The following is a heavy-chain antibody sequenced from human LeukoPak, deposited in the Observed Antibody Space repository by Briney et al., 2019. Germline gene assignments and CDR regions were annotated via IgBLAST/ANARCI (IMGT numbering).Heavy chain of an antibody. CDR3: ARESTASSWYYYYYYMDV. CDR1: GYTFTSYG. Sequence: ASVKVSCKASGYTFTSYGISWVRQAPGQGLEWMGWISAYNGNTNYAQKPQGRVTMTTDTSTSTAYMELRSLRSDDTAVYYCARESTASSWYYYYYYMDVWGKGTTVTISS. V-gene: IGHV1-18*01. J-gene: IGHJ6*03. CDR2: ISAYNGNT. D-gene: IGHD6-13*01.